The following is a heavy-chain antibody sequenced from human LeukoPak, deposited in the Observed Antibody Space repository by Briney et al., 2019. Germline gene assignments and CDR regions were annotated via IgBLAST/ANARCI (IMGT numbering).Heavy chain of an antibody. Sequence: GGSLRLSCAASGFTFSSHSMNCVRQAPGKGLEWVSSISSSSSYIYYADSVKGRFTISRDNAKNSLYLQMNSLRAEDTAVYYCARDWGYYYYYGMDVWGQGTTVTVSS. CDR1: GFTFSSHS. J-gene: IGHJ6*02. CDR3: ARDWGYYYYYGMDV. CDR2: ISSSSSYI. V-gene: IGHV3-21*01. D-gene: IGHD3-16*01.